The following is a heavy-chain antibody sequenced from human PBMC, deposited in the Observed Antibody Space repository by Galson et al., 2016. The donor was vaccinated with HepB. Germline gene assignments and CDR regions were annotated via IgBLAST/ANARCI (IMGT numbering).Heavy chain of an antibody. D-gene: IGHD2-8*02. V-gene: IGHV3-53*01. Sequence: SLRLSCAASGFTVSSYYMSWVRQAPGKGLEWVSVIFFGGTTYYADSVEGRFTISRDDSTNTLYLQMNSLTAEDAAVYFCARTSYRECTGNRCVNFRYYYYYMDVWGQGSLVTVSS. CDR2: IFFGGTT. CDR1: GFTVSSYY. CDR3: ARTSYRECTGNRCVNFRYYYYYMDV. J-gene: IGHJ6*03.